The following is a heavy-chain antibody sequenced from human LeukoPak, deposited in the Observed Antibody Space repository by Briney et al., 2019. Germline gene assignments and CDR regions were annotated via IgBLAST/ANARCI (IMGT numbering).Heavy chain of an antibody. D-gene: IGHD6-19*01. CDR3: ARAPEIAVAGSDAFDI. CDR2: IYYSGST. V-gene: IGHV4-59*01. Sequence: SETLSLTCTVSGGSISSYYWSWIRQPPGKGLEWIGYIYYSGSTNYNPSLKSRVTISVDTSKNQFSLKLSSVTAADTAVYYCARAPEIAVAGSDAFDIWGQGTMVTVSS. J-gene: IGHJ3*02. CDR1: GGSISSYY.